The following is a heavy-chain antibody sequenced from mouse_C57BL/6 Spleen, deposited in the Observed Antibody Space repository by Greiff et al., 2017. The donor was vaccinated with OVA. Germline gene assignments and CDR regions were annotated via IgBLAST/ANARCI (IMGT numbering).Heavy chain of an antibody. CDR3: ARKNPYYYGSSHYFDY. J-gene: IGHJ2*01. V-gene: IGHV1-50*01. D-gene: IGHD1-1*01. Sequence: QVQLQQPGAELVKPGASVKLSCKASGYTFTSYWMQWVKQRPGQGLEWIGEIDPSDSYTNYNQKFKGKATLTVDTSSSTAYMQLSSLTSEDSAVYYCARKNPYYYGSSHYFDYWGQGTTLTVSS. CDR1: GYTFTSYW. CDR2: IDPSDSYT.